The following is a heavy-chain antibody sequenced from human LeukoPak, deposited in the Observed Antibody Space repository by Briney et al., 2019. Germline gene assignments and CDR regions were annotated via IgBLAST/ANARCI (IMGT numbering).Heavy chain of an antibody. V-gene: IGHV4-59*08. CDR1: GGSMSSYY. Sequence: PSETLSLTCNVSGGSMSSYYWSWIRQPPGKGLEWIGYIYYSGSTNYNPSLESRVTISVDTSKNQFSLKLSSVTAADTAVYYCARLSTLKYYFDYWGQGTLVTVSS. D-gene: IGHD2/OR15-2a*01. CDR3: ARLSTLKYYFDY. CDR2: IYYSGST. J-gene: IGHJ4*02.